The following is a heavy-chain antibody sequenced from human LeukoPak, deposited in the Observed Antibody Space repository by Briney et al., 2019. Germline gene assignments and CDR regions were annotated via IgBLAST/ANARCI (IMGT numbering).Heavy chain of an antibody. D-gene: IGHD2-15*01. J-gene: IGHJ4*02. Sequence: GASVKVSCKASGYTFTGYYLHWVRQAPGQGLEWMGWIDPNRGVTNYAQKFQGRVTMTRDTSISTAYMELSRLRSDDTAVYYCARGLGVAADYYFDYWGQGTLVTVSS. CDR2: IDPNRGVT. CDR3: ARGLGVAADYYFDY. CDR1: GYTFTGYY. V-gene: IGHV1-2*02.